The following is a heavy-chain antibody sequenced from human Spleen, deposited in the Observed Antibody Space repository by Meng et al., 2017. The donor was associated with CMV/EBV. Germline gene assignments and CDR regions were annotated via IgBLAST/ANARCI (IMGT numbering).Heavy chain of an antibody. J-gene: IGHJ4*02. CDR2: IYYSGST. V-gene: IGHV4-59*01. D-gene: IGHD1-26*01. CDR3: ARFRIVGATYYFDY. Sequence: SETLSLTCTVSGGSISSYYWSWIRQPPGKGLEWIGYIYYSGSTNYNPSLKSRVTISVDTSKNQFSLKLSSVTAAGTAVYYCARFRIVGATYYFDYWGQGTLVTVSS. CDR1: GGSISSYY.